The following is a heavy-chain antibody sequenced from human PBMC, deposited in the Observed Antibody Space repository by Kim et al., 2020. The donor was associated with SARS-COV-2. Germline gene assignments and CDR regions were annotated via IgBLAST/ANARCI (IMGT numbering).Heavy chain of an antibody. CDR1: GYDFSNNW. V-gene: IGHV5-51*01. D-gene: IGHD3-3*01. CDR3: ARQTFYYGLDL. J-gene: IGHJ6*02. CDR2: IFPGDSDT. Sequence: GESLKISCKISGYDFSNNWVAWVRQMSGKGLEWMGIIFPGDSDTRYGPSFRGHFTISADKSTRTAYLQWSTLKASDTAMYYCARQTFYYGLDLWGQGTAVTVSS.